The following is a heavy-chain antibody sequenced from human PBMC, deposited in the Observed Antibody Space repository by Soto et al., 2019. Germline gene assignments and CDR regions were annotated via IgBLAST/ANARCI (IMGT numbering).Heavy chain of an antibody. CDR3: ARAGQYCSSTSCYTWSPNYYSGLDV. CDR1: GASISGSYYY. J-gene: IGHJ6*02. V-gene: IGHV4-30-4*08. CDR2: IFYNGST. D-gene: IGHD2-2*02. Sequence: SETLSLTCAVSGASISGSYYYWAWLRQSPGKGLEWIGYIFYNGSTYYNPSLKSRVIISVDTSKNKFSLKLTSVTAADTAVYYCARAGQYCSSTSCYTWSPNYYSGLDVWGPGTTVTVSS.